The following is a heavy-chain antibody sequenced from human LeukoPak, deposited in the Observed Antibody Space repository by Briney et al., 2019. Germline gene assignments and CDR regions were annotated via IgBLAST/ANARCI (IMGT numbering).Heavy chain of an antibody. D-gene: IGHD6-13*01. Sequence: GGSLRLSCAACGFAFSSYAMSWLRQAPGKGLEWVSAIIGSGSSTYYADSVKGRFTISRDNSKNTLFLQMNSLRAEDTTVYYCAKDRAQQLVLDFWGQGTLVTVSS. V-gene: IGHV3-23*01. CDR3: AKDRAQQLVLDF. CDR2: IIGSGSST. J-gene: IGHJ4*02. CDR1: GFAFSSYA.